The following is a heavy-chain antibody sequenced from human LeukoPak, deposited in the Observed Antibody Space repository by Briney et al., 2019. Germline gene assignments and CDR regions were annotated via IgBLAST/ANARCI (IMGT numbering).Heavy chain of an antibody. CDR2: IREDEGEK. Sequence: GGSLRLSCAASGFTFSDYWMSWVRQAPGKGLEWVSNIREDEGEKDYMDSVKGRFTISRDSAKNSVFLQMNSLRGEDTAVYYCAGDGRGGHNGYWGQGTLVTVSS. CDR1: GFTFSDYW. CDR3: AGDGRGGHNGY. V-gene: IGHV3-7*01. J-gene: IGHJ4*02. D-gene: IGHD1-1*01.